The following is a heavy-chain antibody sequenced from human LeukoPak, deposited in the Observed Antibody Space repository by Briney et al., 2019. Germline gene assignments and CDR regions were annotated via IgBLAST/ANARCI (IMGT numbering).Heavy chain of an antibody. CDR1: GGTFSSYA. D-gene: IGHD6-19*01. J-gene: IGHJ5*02. V-gene: IGHV1-18*01. CDR3: ARDGAVAGEFDP. CDR2: ISAYNGNT. Sequence: ASVKVSCKASGGTFSSYAISWVRQAPGQGLEWMGWISAYNGNTNYAQEFQDRVTMTIDTSTSTAYMELRSLRSDDTAVYYCARDGAVAGEFDPWGQGTQVPVSS.